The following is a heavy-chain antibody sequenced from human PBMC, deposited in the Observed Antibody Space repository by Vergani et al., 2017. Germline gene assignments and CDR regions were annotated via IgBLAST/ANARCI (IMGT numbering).Heavy chain of an antibody. CDR1: GGSFSGYY. CDR2: INHSGST. D-gene: IGHD6-13*01. Sequence: QVQLQQWGAGLLKPSETLSLTCAVYGGSFSGYYWSWIRQPPGKGLEWIGEINHSGSTNYNPSLKSRVTISVDTSKNQFSLKLSSVTAADTAVYYCAGGGSSSWSPDNSCYYGMDVWGQGTTVTVSS. V-gene: IGHV4-34*01. CDR3: AGGGSSSWSPDNSCYYGMDV. J-gene: IGHJ6*02.